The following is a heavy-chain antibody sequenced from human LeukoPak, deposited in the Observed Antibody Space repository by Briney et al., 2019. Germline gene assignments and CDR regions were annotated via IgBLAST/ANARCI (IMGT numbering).Heavy chain of an antibody. J-gene: IGHJ5*02. V-gene: IGHV1-2*06. CDR1: GYTFTGYY. CDR2: IYPNSGGT. Sequence: ASVKVSCKASGYTFTGYYIHWVRQAPGPGLEWMGRIYPNSGGTNYAQKFQGRVTMTRDTSISTAYIELSRPRSDDTAVYYCARAHYSGRGFDPWGQGTLVTVSS. CDR3: ARAHYSGRGFDP. D-gene: IGHD1-26*01.